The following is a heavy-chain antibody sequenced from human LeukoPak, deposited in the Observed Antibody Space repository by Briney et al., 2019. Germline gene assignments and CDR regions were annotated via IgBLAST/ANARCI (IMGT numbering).Heavy chain of an antibody. D-gene: IGHD3-22*01. CDR1: GGSISSGDYY. Sequence: SETLSLTCTVSGGSISSGDYYRSWIRQPPGKGLEWIGYIYYSGSTYYNPSLKSRVTISVDTSKNQFSLKLSSVTAADTAVYYCAREGPYYYDSSGLDYWGQGTLVTVSS. CDR3: AREGPYYYDSSGLDY. J-gene: IGHJ4*02. CDR2: IYYSGST. V-gene: IGHV4-30-4*08.